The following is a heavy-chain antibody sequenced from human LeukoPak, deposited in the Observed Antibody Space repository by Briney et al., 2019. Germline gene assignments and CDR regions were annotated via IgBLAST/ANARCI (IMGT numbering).Heavy chain of an antibody. J-gene: IGHJ4*02. CDR2: MNPNSGNT. V-gene: IGHV1-8*01. D-gene: IGHD3-10*01. CDR3: ARVRTTMVRGVIIIGY. CDR1: GYTFTSYD. Sequence: ASVTVSCKASGYTFTSYDINWVRQATGQGLEWMGWMNPNSGNTGYAQKFQGRVTMTRNTSISTAYMELSSLRSEDTAVYYCARVRTTMVRGVIIIGYWGQGTLVTVSS.